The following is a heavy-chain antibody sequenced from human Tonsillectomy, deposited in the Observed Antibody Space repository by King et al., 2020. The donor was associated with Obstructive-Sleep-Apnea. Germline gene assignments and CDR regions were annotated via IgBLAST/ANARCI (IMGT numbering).Heavy chain of an antibody. CDR2: ISAYNGNT. CDR1: GYTFTSYG. D-gene: IGHD5-18*01. V-gene: IGHV1-18*04. CDR3: ARHPWIQLRGVEVWFDP. Sequence: QLVQSGAEVKKPGASVKVSCKASGYTFTSYGISWVRQAPGQGLEWMGWISAYNGNTNYAQKLQGRVTMTTDTSTSTAYMELRSRRSDDTAVYYCARHPWIQLRGVEVWFDPWGQGPLVTVSS. J-gene: IGHJ5*02.